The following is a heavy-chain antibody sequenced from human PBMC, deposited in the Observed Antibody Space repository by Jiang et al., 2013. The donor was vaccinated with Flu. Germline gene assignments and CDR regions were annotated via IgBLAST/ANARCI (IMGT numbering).Heavy chain of an antibody. CDR1: GGSISSSSYY. V-gene: IGHV4-39*01. Sequence: GPGLVKPSETLSLTCTVSGGSISSSSYYWGWIRQPPGKGLEWIGSIYYSGSTYYNPSLKSRVTISVDTSKNQFSLKLSSVTAADTAVYYCARRRSSSWYYVLTVRAESGGMDVWGQGTTVTVSS. J-gene: IGHJ6*02. CDR2: IYYSGST. CDR3: ARRRSSSWYYVLTVRAESGGMDV. D-gene: IGHD6-13*01.